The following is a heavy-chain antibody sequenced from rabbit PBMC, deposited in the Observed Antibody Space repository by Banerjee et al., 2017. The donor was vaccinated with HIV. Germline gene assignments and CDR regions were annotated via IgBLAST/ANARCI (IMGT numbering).Heavy chain of an antibody. V-gene: IGHV1S45*01. D-gene: IGHD4-1*01. J-gene: IGHJ3*01. CDR1: GFSFSSSYY. CDR2: IVTGSASA. Sequence: QEQLVESGGGLVQPEGSLTLTCTASGFSFSSSYYMCWVRQAPGKGLEWIGCIVTGSASAYYASWAKGRFTISKSSSTTVTLQMTSLTAADTATYFCARGPYNIDWSGVTRLHLRGQGTLVTVS. CDR3: ARGPYNIDWSGVTRLHL.